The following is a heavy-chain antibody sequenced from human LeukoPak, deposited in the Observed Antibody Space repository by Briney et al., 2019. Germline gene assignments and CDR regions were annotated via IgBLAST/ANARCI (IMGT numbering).Heavy chain of an antibody. J-gene: IGHJ3*02. CDR3: ARGDYVWGSYRYTEAFDI. V-gene: IGHV1-8*01. D-gene: IGHD3-16*02. Sequence: ASVKVSCKASGYTFTSYDINWVRQATGQGLEWMGWMNPNSGNTGYAQKFQGRVTMTRNTSISTAYMELSSLRSEDTAVYYCARGDYVWGSYRYTEAFDIWGQGTMVTVSS. CDR1: GYTFTSYD. CDR2: MNPNSGNT.